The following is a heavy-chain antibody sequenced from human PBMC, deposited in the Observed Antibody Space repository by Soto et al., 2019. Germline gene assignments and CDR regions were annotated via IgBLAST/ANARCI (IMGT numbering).Heavy chain of an antibody. D-gene: IGHD4-17*01. J-gene: IGHJ5*02. CDR3: ARARSYGDYVWWFDP. Sequence: EVQLVESGGGLVQPGGSLRLSCAASGFTFSSYWMSWVRQAPGKGLEWVANIKQDGSEKYYVDSVKGRFTISRDNAKNSLYLQMNSLRAEDTAVYYCARARSYGDYVWWFDPWGQGTLVTVSS. CDR2: IKQDGSEK. CDR1: GFTFSSYW. V-gene: IGHV3-7*01.